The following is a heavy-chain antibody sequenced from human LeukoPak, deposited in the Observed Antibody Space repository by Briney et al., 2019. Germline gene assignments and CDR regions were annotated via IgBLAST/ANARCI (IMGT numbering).Heavy chain of an antibody. Sequence: GWSLRLSCAASGFIFSSHAMNWVRQAPGKGLEWVSSISSGSHYMYYTDSVKGRFTISRDNAKNSLYLQMDSLRVEDTAVYYCARDGFSGYNNLGFDYWGQGTPVTVSS. CDR3: ARDGFSGYNNLGFDY. D-gene: IGHD5-12*01. J-gene: IGHJ4*02. CDR2: ISSGSHYM. V-gene: IGHV3-21*01. CDR1: GFIFSSHA.